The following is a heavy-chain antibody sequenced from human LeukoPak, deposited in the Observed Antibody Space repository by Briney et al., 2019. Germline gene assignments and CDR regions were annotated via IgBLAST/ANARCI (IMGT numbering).Heavy chain of an antibody. CDR3: ARDRPSRYYDSSGYPSDY. V-gene: IGHV3-21*01. D-gene: IGHD3-22*01. J-gene: IGHJ4*02. CDR1: VFTFSIYS. Sequence: GGSLRLSCAASVFTFSIYSMNWVRQAPGKGREWVSSISIISSYIYYADSVKGRFTISRDNAKNSLYLQMNSLRAEDTAVYYCARDRPSRYYDSSGYPSDYWGQGTLVTVSS. CDR2: ISIISSYI.